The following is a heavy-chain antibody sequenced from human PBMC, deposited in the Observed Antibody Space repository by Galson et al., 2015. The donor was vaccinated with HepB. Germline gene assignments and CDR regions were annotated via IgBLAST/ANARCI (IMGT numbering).Heavy chain of an antibody. CDR1: GYTFTSYD. CDR2: MNPNSGNT. D-gene: IGHD2-8*02. V-gene: IGHV1-8*01. J-gene: IGHJ3*02. Sequence: SVKVSCKASGYTFTSYDINWVRQATGQGLEWMGWMNPNSGNTGYAQKFQGRVTMTRNTSISTAYMELSSLRSEDTAVYYCARGYCTGGVCFPTAFDIWGQGTMVTVSS. CDR3: ARGYCTGGVCFPTAFDI.